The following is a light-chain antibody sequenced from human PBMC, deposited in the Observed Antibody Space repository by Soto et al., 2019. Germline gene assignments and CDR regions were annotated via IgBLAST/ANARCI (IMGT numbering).Light chain of an antibody. V-gene: IGKV3-20*01. J-gene: IGKJ1*01. Sequence: EFVLTQSPATLSLSPGESATLSCRASQSVANNYFAWFQQKPGQAPRLLIYDASTRAPGIPDRFSGSGSGTDFTLTITRLEPEDFAVYYCQQYAYSPRTFGQGTKVEIK. CDR3: QQYAYSPRT. CDR2: DAS. CDR1: QSVANNY.